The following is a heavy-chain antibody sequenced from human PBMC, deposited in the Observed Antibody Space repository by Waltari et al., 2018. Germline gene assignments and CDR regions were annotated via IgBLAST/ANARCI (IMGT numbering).Heavy chain of an antibody. CDR1: GFNFTNHW. CDR2: IKQDGSEK. J-gene: IGHJ4*02. V-gene: IGHV3-7*04. CDR3: ARGVTTVEY. D-gene: IGHD2-21*02. Sequence: EVQLVESGGGLVQPGGPLSLPCSGSGFNFTNHWMSWVRQAPGKGPEWVASIKQDGSEKYYVDSMKGRFTISRDNAKNSLSLQMDSLRAEDTAVYFCARGVTTVEYWGQGTLVTVSS.